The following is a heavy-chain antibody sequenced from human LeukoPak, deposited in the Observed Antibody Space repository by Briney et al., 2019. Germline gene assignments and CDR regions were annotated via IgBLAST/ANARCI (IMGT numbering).Heavy chain of an antibody. D-gene: IGHD1-1*01. CDR1: GFTFSSYA. CDR2: ISYDGSNK. CDR3: ARIQLWPGAFDI. Sequence: PGGSLRLSCAASGFTFSSYAMHWVRQAPGKGLEWVAVISYDGSNKYYADSVKGRFTISRDNAKNSLYLQMNSLRAEDTAVYYCARIQLWPGAFDIWGQGTMVTVSS. J-gene: IGHJ3*02. V-gene: IGHV3-30-3*01.